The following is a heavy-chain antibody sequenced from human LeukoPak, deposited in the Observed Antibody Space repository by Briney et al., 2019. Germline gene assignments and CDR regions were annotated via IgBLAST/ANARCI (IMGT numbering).Heavy chain of an antibody. D-gene: IGHD4-17*01. CDR2: ISSSGNAV. Sequence: GGSLRLSCAASGFTVSSNYMSWVRQAPGKGLEWVSYISSSGNAVYYAGSVKGRFTISRDNAKNSLYLQMNSLRAEDTAVYYCARRATVTAYNWFDPWGQGTLVTVSS. CDR3: ARRATVTAYNWFDP. J-gene: IGHJ5*02. V-gene: IGHV3-48*01. CDR1: GFTVSSNY.